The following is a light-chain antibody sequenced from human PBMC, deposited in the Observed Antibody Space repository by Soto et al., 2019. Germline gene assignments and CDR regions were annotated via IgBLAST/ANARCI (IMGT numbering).Light chain of an antibody. V-gene: IGKV3-15*01. CDR3: QQYNNWPPWT. CDR1: QSVSSN. CDR2: GAS. Sequence: EIVMTQSPATLSVSPGERATLSCRASQSVSSNLAWYQQKPGQAPRLLRYGASTRATGIPARFSGSGSGTEFTLTISSLQSEDFAVYDGQQYNNWPPWTFGQGTKVDIK. J-gene: IGKJ1*01.